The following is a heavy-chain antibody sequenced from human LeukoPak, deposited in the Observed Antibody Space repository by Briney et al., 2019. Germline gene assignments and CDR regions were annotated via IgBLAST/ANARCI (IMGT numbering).Heavy chain of an antibody. CDR3: LRDFYGY. V-gene: IGHV3-30*02. J-gene: IGHJ4*01. Sequence: GGSLRLSCAASGFTFSGYGMHWVRQAAGKGLEWVAFIHYDGARSYYADSVKGRFTISRDNSRNTLYLQMNSLRPEDTAVYYCLRDFYGYWGHGTLVTVSS. CDR2: IHYDGARS. CDR1: GFTFSGYG.